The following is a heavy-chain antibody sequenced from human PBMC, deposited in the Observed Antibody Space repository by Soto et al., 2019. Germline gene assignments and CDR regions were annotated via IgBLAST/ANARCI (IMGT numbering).Heavy chain of an antibody. D-gene: IGHD5-12*01. Sequence: SVKVSCKASRGTFSSYAISWGRQAPGQGLEWMGGIIPIFGTANYAQKFQGRVTITADESTSTAYRELSSVTAADTAVYYCARSIVARGAFNYWGPGTLVTVSS. J-gene: IGHJ4*02. CDR3: ARSIVARGAFNY. V-gene: IGHV1-69*13. CDR2: IIPIFGTA. CDR1: RGTFSSYA.